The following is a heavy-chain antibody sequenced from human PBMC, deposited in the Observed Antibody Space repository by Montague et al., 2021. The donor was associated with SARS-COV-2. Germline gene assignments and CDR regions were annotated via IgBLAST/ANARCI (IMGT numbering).Heavy chain of an antibody. Sequence: SLRLSCAASGFTFSGYWMSWVRQAPGKGLEWVANIKHDESVKYYVDSVKGRFTISRDNAKNSLYLQVNSLRAEDTAVYYCARATLYMDVWGKGTTVTVSS. J-gene: IGHJ6*03. V-gene: IGHV3-7*01. CDR1: GFTFSGYW. CDR2: IKHDESVK. CDR3: ARATLYMDV.